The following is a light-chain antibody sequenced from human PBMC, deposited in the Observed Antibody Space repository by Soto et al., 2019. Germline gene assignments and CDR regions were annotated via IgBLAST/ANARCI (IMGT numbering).Light chain of an antibody. CDR1: QSISSY. Sequence: DIQITHSPSSLSASVGYIVTISFRASQSISSYLNWYQQKPGKAPKLLIYAASSLQSGVPSRFSGSGSGTDFTLTISSLQPEDFATYYCQQSYSTPQTFGQGTKVDI. CDR3: QQSYSTPQT. J-gene: IGKJ1*01. V-gene: IGKV1-39*01. CDR2: AAS.